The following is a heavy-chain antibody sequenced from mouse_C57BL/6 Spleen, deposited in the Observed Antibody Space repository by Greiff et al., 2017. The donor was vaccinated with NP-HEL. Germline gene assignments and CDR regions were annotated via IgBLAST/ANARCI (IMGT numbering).Heavy chain of an antibody. J-gene: IGHJ3*01. V-gene: IGHV1-81*01. D-gene: IGHD1-1*01. Sequence: VQLQQSGAELARPGASVKLSCKASGYTFTSYGISWVKQRTGQGLEWIGEIYPRSGNTYYNEKFKGKATLTADKSSSTAYMELRSLTSEDSAVYFCARWVYGSSSWFAYWGQGTLVTVSA. CDR2: IYPRSGNT. CDR1: GYTFTSYG. CDR3: ARWVYGSSSWFAY.